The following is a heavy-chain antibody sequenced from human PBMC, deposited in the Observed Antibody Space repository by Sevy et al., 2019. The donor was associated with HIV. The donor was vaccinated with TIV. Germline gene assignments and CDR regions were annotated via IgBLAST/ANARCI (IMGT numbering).Heavy chain of an antibody. CDR2: ISSSGSTI. CDR1: GFTFSDYY. CDR3: ASWARNIVVVPAAIDSVDY. J-gene: IGHJ4*02. D-gene: IGHD2-2*01. V-gene: IGHV3-11*01. Sequence: GGSLRLSCAASGFTFSDYYMSWIRQAPGKGLEWVSYISSSGSTIYYADSVKGRFTISRDNAKNSLYLQMKSLRAEDTAVYYCASWARNIVVVPAAIDSVDYWGQGTLVTVSS.